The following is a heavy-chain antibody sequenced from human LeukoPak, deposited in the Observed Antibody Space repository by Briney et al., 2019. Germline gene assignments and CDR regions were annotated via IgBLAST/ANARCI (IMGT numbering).Heavy chain of an antibody. V-gene: IGHV4-34*01. CDR1: GGSFSGYY. Sequence: PSETLSLTCAVYGGSFSGYYWTWIRQTPGKGLEWIGDINPSGSTNYNPSLKSRVTISVDTSKNQFSLKLSAVTAADKAVYYYWRGRQDVTMIVVVMAADSYYVDVWGKGITVSVS. D-gene: IGHD3-22*01. CDR3: WRGRQDVTMIVVVMAADSYYVDV. J-gene: IGHJ6*03. CDR2: INPSGST.